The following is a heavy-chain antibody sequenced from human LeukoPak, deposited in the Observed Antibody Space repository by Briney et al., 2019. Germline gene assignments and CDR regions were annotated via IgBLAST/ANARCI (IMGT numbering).Heavy chain of an antibody. CDR2: ISSSSSYI. V-gene: IGHV3-21*01. D-gene: IGHD3-22*01. J-gene: IGHJ4*02. CDR1: GFTLSSYA. Sequence: GGSLRLSCAASGFTLSSYAMSWVRQAPGKGLEWVSSISSSSSYIYYADSVKGRFTISRDNAKNSLYLQMNSLRAEDTAVYYCARDIYYDSSGYYVYWGQGTLVTVSS. CDR3: ARDIYYDSSGYYVY.